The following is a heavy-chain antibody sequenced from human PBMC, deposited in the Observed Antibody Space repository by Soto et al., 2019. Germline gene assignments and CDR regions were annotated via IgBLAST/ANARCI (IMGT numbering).Heavy chain of an antibody. V-gene: IGHV4-59*02. D-gene: IGHD2-21*01. CDR1: GGSVSSYY. CDR2: IYYSEST. Sequence: SESLSLTCTVSGGSVSSYYWSWIRQPPGKGLEWIGYIYYSESTNYNPSLKSRVTISLDTSKNQFSLKLRSVTAADTAVYYCARARDFGAARYYYDLDVWGQGTTVTVSS. J-gene: IGHJ6*02. CDR3: ARARDFGAARYYYDLDV.